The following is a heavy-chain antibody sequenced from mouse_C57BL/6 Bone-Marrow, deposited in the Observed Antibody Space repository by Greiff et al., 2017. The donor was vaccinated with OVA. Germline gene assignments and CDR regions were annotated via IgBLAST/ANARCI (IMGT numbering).Heavy chain of an antibody. V-gene: IGHV5-9*01. CDR1: GFTFSSYT. J-gene: IGHJ3*01. D-gene: IGHD2-4*01. CDR2: ISGGGGNT. Sequence: DVKLVESGGGLVKPGGSLKLSCAASGFTFSSYTMSWVRQTPEKRLEWVATISGGGGNTYYPDSVKGRFTISRDNAKNTLYLQMSSLRSEDTALYYGARQGYDYDGFWFAYWGQGTLVTVSA. CDR3: ARQGYDYDGFWFAY.